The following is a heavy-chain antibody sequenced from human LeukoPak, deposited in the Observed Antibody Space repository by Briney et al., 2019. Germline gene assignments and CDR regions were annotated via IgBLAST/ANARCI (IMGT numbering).Heavy chain of an antibody. CDR1: GYTFTSFG. V-gene: IGHV1-18*01. CDR2: ISPYNGNT. Sequence: ASVKVSCKASGYTFTSFGISWVRQAPGQGLEWMGWISPYNGNTNYAQRFQGRVTMTTDTSTSTAYVELRSLRSDDTAVYYCARDEGISGWLENLFDFWGQGTLVTVSS. CDR3: ARDEGISGWLENLFDF. D-gene: IGHD6-19*01. J-gene: IGHJ4*02.